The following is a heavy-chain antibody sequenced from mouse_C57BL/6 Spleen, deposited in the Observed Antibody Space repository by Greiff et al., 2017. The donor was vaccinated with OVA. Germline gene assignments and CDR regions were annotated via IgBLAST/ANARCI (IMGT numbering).Heavy chain of an antibody. V-gene: IGHV1-55*01. CDR3: ARKGLYSNWIAY. CDR1: GYTFTSYW. CDR2: IYPGSGST. J-gene: IGHJ3*01. Sequence: QVQLKQPGAELVKPGASVKMSCKASGYTFTSYWITWVKQRPGQGLEWIGDIYPGSGSTNYNEKFKSKATLTVDTSSSTAYMQLSSLTSEDSAVYYSARKGLYSNWIAYWGQGTLVTVSA. D-gene: IGHD2-5*01.